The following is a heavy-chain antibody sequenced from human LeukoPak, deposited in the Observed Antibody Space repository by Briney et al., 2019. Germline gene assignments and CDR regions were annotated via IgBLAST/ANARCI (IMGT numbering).Heavy chain of an antibody. J-gene: IGHJ4*02. D-gene: IGHD1-1*01. Sequence: PSETLSLTCTVSGGSISSYYWTWIRQTPEKALEWIGYIYYTGSTNYNPSLKSRVTISVDTSKNQFPLKLTSVTAADTAVYYCARVTDWNDLDYWGQGTLVTVSS. CDR2: IYYTGST. V-gene: IGHV4-59*01. CDR1: GGSISSYY. CDR3: ARVTDWNDLDY.